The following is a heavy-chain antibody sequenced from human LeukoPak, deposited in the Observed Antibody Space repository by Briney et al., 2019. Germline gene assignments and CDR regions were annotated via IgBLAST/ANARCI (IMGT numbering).Heavy chain of an antibody. D-gene: IGHD1-26*01. CDR2: MNPNSGNT. CDR3: ARETGIVGAIDY. Sequence: GASVKVSCKASGYTFTSYDINWVRQATGQGLEWMGWMNPNSGNTGYAQKFQGRVTMTRNTSISTAYMELSSLRSEDTAVYYCARETGIVGAIDYWGQGTLVTVSS. V-gene: IGHV1-8*01. CDR1: GYTFTSYD. J-gene: IGHJ4*02.